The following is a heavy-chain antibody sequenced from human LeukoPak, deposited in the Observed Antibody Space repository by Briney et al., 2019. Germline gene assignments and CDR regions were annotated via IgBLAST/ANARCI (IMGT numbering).Heavy chain of an antibody. J-gene: IGHJ5*02. D-gene: IGHD3-9*01. V-gene: IGHV1-18*04. CDR3: ARTPVLRYFDWLNGANWFDP. CDR2: ISAYNGNT. Sequence: ASVKVSCKASGYIFTGYYIHWVRQAPGQGLEWMGWISAYNGNTNYAQKLQGRVTMTTDTSTSTAYMELRSLRSDDTAVYYCARTPVLRYFDWLNGANWFDPWGQGTLVTVSS. CDR1: GYIFTGYY.